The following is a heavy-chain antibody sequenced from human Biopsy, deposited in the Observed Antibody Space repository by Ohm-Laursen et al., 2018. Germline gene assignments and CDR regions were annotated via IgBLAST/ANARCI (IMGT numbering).Heavy chain of an antibody. D-gene: IGHD1-26*01. V-gene: IGHV1-69*13. Sequence: GASVKVSCKASGGIFNSYGISWVRQAPGQGLEWMGGIIAIFGTPNYTQKFQGRVTITADESTNTIYMELSSLTSEDTAVYYCAARSQGDITCYYYGMDVWGQGTTVTVSS. CDR1: GGIFNSYG. J-gene: IGHJ6*02. CDR2: IIAIFGTP. CDR3: AARSQGDITCYYYGMDV.